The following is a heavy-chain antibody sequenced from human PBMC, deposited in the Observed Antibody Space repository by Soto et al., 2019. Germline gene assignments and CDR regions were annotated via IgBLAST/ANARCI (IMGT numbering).Heavy chain of an antibody. J-gene: IGHJ6*02. CDR2: IYYSGST. CDR1: GGSISSSRYY. D-gene: IGHD7-27*01. Sequence: PSETLSLTCTVSGGSISSSRYYWGWIRQPPGKGLEWIGYIYYSGSTNYNPSLKSRVTISVDTSKNQFSLKLSSVTAADTAVYYCARDLGPGMDVWGQGTTVTVSS. CDR3: ARDLGPGMDV. V-gene: IGHV4-61*01.